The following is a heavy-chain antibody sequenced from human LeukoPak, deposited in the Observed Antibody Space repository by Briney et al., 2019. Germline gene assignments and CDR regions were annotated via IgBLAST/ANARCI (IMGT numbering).Heavy chain of an antibody. CDR2: INPNSGGT. CDR1: GYTFTVYY. V-gene: IGHV1-2*02. Sequence: ASVKVSCKASGYTFTVYYMHWVRQAPGQGLEWMGWINPNSGGTNYAQKFQGRVTMTRDTSISTAYMELSRLRSDDTAVYYCARDGGSYSNYFDYWGQGTLVTVSS. J-gene: IGHJ4*02. D-gene: IGHD1-26*01. CDR3: ARDGGSYSNYFDY.